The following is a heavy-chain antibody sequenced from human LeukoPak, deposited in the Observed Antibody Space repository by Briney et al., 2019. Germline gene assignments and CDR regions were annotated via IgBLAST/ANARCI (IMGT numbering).Heavy chain of an antibody. CDR2: INPDSGGS. Sequence: ASVNVSCKTSVYTFSAFYMHWVRQAPAQGPEWMGWINPDSGGSEYGQKFQGRVTFTSDTSSTTIYMEVRSLKSDDTAVYYCARDMTGGIWARATSFDHWGQGTLVTVSS. J-gene: IGHJ4*02. D-gene: IGHD1-14*01. CDR1: VYTFSAFY. CDR3: ARDMTGGIWARATSFDH. V-gene: IGHV1-2*02.